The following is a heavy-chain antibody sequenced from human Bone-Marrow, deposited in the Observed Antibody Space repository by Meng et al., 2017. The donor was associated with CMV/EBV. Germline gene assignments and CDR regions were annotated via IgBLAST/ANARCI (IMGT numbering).Heavy chain of an antibody. CDR3: AKGYGDGCSASCYTGLFDY. Sequence: GESLKISCAASGFTFSSYAMSWVRQAPGKGLEWVSDISGSGGSTYYADSVKGRFTISRDNSKNTLYLQMNSLRAEDTAVYYCAKGYGDGCSASCYTGLFDYWGQGRVVTVSS. CDR2: ISGSGGST. CDR1: GFTFSSYA. J-gene: IGHJ4*02. D-gene: IGHD2-2*02. V-gene: IGHV3-23*01.